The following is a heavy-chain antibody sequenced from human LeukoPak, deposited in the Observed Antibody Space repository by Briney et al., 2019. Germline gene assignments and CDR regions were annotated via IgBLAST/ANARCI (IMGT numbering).Heavy chain of an antibody. D-gene: IGHD3-22*01. CDR1: GYSISSGYY. CDR2: IYHSGST. CDR3: AIVPYDTSGYSPD. V-gene: IGHV4-38-2*02. J-gene: IGHJ4*02. Sequence: SETLSLTCTVSGYSISSGYYWGWIRQPPGKGLEWIGSIYHSGSTYYNPSLKSRVTISVDTSKNQFSLKLSSVTAADTAVYYCAIVPYDTSGYSPDWGQGTLVTVSS.